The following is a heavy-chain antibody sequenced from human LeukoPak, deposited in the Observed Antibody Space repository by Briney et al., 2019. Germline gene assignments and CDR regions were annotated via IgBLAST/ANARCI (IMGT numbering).Heavy chain of an antibody. J-gene: IGHJ3*02. CDR2: IYSGGST. Sequence: GGSLRLSCAASGFTVSSNYMSWVRQAPGKGLEWVSVIYSGGSTYYADSVKGRFTISRDNSKNTLYLQMNSLRAEDTAVYYCASTRAAAGTMGAFDIWGQGTMVTVSS. CDR3: ASTRAAAGTMGAFDI. V-gene: IGHV3-53*01. CDR1: GFTVSSNY. D-gene: IGHD6-13*01.